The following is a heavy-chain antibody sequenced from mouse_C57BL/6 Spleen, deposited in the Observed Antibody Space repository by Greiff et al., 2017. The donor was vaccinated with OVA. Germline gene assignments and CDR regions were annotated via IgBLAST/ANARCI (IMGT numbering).Heavy chain of an antibody. D-gene: IGHD2-4*01. CDR3: ARGYDYDSYYLDY. J-gene: IGHJ2*01. V-gene: IGHV1-81*01. CDR2: IYPRSGNT. CDR1: GYTFTSYG. Sequence: QVQLKESGAELARPGASVKLSCEASGYTFTSYGISWVKQRPGQGLEWIGAIYPRSGNTYYNEKFKGKATLTADKSSSTAYMELRSLTSEDSAVYFCARGYDYDSYYLDYWGQGTTLTVSS.